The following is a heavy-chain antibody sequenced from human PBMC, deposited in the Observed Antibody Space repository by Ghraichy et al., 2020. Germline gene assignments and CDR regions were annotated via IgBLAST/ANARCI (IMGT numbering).Heavy chain of an antibody. Sequence: SETLSLTCTVSGYSISSGYYWGWIRQPPGKGLEWIGSIYHSGSTYYNPSLKSRVTISVDTSKNQFSLKLSSVTAADTAVYYCARDTSPPLWFGELPYYYYYGMDVWGQGTTVTVSS. J-gene: IGHJ6*02. D-gene: IGHD3-10*01. V-gene: IGHV4-38-2*02. CDR1: GYSISSGYY. CDR2: IYHSGST. CDR3: ARDTSPPLWFGELPYYYYYGMDV.